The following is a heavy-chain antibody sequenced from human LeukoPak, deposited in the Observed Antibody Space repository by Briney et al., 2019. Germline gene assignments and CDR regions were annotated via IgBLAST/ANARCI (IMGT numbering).Heavy chain of an antibody. CDR2: ISFDGNQE. D-gene: IGHD3-22*01. V-gene: IGHV3-30-3*01. J-gene: IGHJ4*02. CDR3: AKDKHYYDSGGLMLNY. Sequence: PGGSLRLSCEASGFTFDNYAMHWVRQAPGRRLEWVAVISFDGNQEYYPDSVKGRFTISRDNSKNTLYLQMNSLRAEDTAVYYCAKDKHYYDSGGLMLNYWGQGTLVTVSS. CDR1: GFTFDNYA.